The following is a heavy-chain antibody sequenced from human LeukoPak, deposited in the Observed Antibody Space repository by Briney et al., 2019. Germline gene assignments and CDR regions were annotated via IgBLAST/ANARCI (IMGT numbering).Heavy chain of an antibody. J-gene: IGHJ6*02. V-gene: IGHV1-69*13. D-gene: IGHD4-23*01. Sequence: SVKVSCKASGGTFSSYAISWVRQAPGQGLEWMGGIIPIFGTANYAQKFQGRATITADESTSTAYMELSSLRSEDTAVYYCARGTLTVVTPYYYYGMDVWGQGTTVTVSS. CDR1: GGTFSSYA. CDR3: ARGTLTVVTPYYYYGMDV. CDR2: IIPIFGTA.